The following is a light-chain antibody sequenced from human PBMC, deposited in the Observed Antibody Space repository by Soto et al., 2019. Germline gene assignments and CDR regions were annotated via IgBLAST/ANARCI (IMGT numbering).Light chain of an antibody. CDR3: QQYNSHSSYT. CDR1: QSISTW. J-gene: IGKJ2*01. V-gene: IGKV1-5*03. Sequence: DIQMTQSPSTLSASVGDRVTITCRASQSISTWLAWYQQKPGKAPKLLIYTASRLESGVPSRFSGSGSGTEFTLTISSLQPDDFATYYCQQYNSHSSYTSGQGTKLEIK. CDR2: TAS.